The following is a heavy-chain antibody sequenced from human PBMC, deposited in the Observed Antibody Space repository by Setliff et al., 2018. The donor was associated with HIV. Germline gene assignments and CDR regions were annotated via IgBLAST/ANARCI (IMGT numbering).Heavy chain of an antibody. D-gene: IGHD3-10*01. V-gene: IGHV4-34*01. CDR3: ARDSGTTGWCVDV. CDR1: DGSFSGYY. J-gene: IGHJ6*02. Sequence: SETLSLTCAVYDGSFSGYYWIWIRQPPGKGLEWIGEITHSGRTNYNPSLKSRVTMSLDTSKNQFSLKLNSVTAADTAVYYCARDSGTTGWCVDVWGQGTTVTVSS. CDR2: ITHSGRT.